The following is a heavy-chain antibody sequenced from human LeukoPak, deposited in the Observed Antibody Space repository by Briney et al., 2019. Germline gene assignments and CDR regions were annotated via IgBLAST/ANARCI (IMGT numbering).Heavy chain of an antibody. V-gene: IGHV4-31*03. J-gene: IGHJ4*02. D-gene: IGHD3-22*01. CDR2: IYYSGST. CDR3: AGGGYYDSSGTALSW. CDR1: GGSISSGGYY. Sequence: SETLSLTCTVSGGSISSGGYYWSWIRQHPGKGLEWIGYIYYSGSTYYDPSLKSRVTISVDTSKNQISLKLSSVTAADTAVYYCAGGGYYDSSGTALSWWGQGTLVTVSS.